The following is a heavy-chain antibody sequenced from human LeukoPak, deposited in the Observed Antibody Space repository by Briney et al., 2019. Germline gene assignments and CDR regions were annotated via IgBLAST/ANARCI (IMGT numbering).Heavy chain of an antibody. D-gene: IGHD3-10*01. CDR3: AKDNPDYYGSGSYYSRKGYGMDV. CDR2: ISGSGGST. CDR1: GFTFSSYA. V-gene: IGHV3-23*01. Sequence: GGSLRLSCAASGFTFSSYAMSWVRQAPGKGLEWVSAISGSGGSTYYADSVKGRFTISRDNSKNTLYLQMNSLRAEDTAVYYCAKDNPDYYGSGSYYSRKGYGMDVWGQGTTVTVSS. J-gene: IGHJ6*02.